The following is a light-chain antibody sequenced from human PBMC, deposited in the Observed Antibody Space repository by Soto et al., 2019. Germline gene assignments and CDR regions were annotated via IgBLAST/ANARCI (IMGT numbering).Light chain of an antibody. CDR2: EVS. Sequence: QSALTQPASVSGSPGQSITISCTGTSSDVGSYNLVSWYQQHPGKAPKLMIYEVSKRPSGVSNRFSGSKSGNTASLTISRLQAEDEADYYCCSYAGSSISYVFGTGTKVTVL. CDR1: SSDVGSYNL. CDR3: CSYAGSSISYV. V-gene: IGLV2-23*02. J-gene: IGLJ1*01.